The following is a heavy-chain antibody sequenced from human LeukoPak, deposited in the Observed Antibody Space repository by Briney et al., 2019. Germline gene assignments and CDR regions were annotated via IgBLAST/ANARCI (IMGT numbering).Heavy chain of an antibody. CDR1: GASIRTANYY. V-gene: IGHV4-31*03. CDR2: MEYSVST. CDR3: VTYRPGDINWFDP. Sequence: SETLSLTCTVSGASIRTANYYWSWIRQYPGKGLEWIGYMEYSVSTRYNPSLKSRVVISADTSKNQFSLNLRSVTAADSAIYYCVTYRPGDINWFDPWGQGILVTVSS. J-gene: IGHJ5*02. D-gene: IGHD2-21*01.